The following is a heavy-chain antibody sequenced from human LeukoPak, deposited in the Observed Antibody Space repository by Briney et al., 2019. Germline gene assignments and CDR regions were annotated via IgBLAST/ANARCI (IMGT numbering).Heavy chain of an antibody. V-gene: IGHV3-48*03. D-gene: IGHD5-24*01. CDR1: GFTFSTYE. Sequence: PGGSLRLSCAASGFTFSTYEMNWVRQAPGKGLEWASFITSSGSNIYYADSVKGRFTISRDNAKSSLYLQMNSLRAEDTALYYCTKDGRDGYNSAFFDYWGQGTLVTVSS. CDR3: TKDGRDGYNSAFFDY. CDR2: ITSSGSNI. J-gene: IGHJ4*02.